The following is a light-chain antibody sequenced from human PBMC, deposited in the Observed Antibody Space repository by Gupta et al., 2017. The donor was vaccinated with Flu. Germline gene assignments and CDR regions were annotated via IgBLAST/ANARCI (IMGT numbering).Light chain of an antibody. Sequence: EIVVTQSPATLSVSPGERATLSCRASQRVGSMLAWYQQKPGQAPRLLIYGASTSATGIPTKIRGSGSGTEFTLTISSLQSEDFGVYYCQQYNNWPLTFGGGTKVEI. CDR1: QRVGSM. J-gene: IGKJ4*01. V-gene: IGKV3-15*01. CDR2: GAS. CDR3: QQYNNWPLT.